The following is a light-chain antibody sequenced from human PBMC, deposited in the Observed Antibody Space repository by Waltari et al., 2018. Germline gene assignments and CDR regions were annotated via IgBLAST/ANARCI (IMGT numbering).Light chain of an antibody. J-gene: IGLJ2*01. CDR1: SSHIGSNF. Sequence: QSVVTQPPSASGTPGQRVTISCSGSSSHIGSNFVYWYQQLPGATPKVLIFRNDGRPAGAPDRCSGSKSGTSASLDISGLRSEDEANYYCATWDGSLSAVVFGGGTKLTVL. CDR3: ATWDGSLSAVV. CDR2: RND. V-gene: IGLV1-47*01.